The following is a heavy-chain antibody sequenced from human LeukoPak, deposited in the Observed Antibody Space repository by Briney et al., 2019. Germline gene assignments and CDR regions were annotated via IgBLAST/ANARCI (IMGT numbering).Heavy chain of an antibody. CDR3: AKDSFYALDV. CDR1: GFTFSSYA. V-gene: IGHV3-30*04. J-gene: IGHJ3*01. Sequence: GGSLRLSCAASGFTFSSYAMHWVRQAPAKGLEWVAVISYAGSNKYYADSVKDRFTISRDNSKNTVYLQMNSLRAEDTAVYYCAKDSFYALDVWGQGTMVTVSS. CDR2: ISYAGSNK.